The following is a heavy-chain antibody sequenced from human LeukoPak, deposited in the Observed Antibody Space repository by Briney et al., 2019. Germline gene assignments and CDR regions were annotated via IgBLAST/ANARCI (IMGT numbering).Heavy chain of an antibody. J-gene: IGHJ4*02. D-gene: IGHD3-10*01. Sequence: SHSLSLTCALDGRSFSGYWGWIRQPQGRGLEWIGEIHHGGSANTTPSPKSRATTSVDSSKNQFSLNLASVTAPDTPVYYSARGRYCSSENYWSFDYWGQGTLVTVSS. CDR1: GRSFSGY. CDR3: ARGRYCSSENYWSFDY. CDR2: IHHGGSA. V-gene: IGHV4-34*04.